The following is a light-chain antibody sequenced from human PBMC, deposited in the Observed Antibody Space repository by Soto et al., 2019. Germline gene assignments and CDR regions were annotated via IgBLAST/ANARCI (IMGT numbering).Light chain of an antibody. Sequence: QSALTQPAAVSGSPGQSITISCTGTSSDVGGYNYVSWYQQHPGKAPKLMIYDVSHRPSGVSNRFSGSKSGNTASLTTSGLQAEYEADYHCSSYTSSSTVVFGGGTQLTVL. J-gene: IGLJ2*01. CDR3: SSYTSSSTVV. CDR2: DVS. CDR1: SSDVGGYNY. V-gene: IGLV2-14*01.